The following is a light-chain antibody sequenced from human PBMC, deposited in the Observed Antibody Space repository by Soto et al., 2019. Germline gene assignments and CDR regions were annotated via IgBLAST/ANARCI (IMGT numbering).Light chain of an antibody. CDR1: SSDVVGYNY. CDR3: SSYTTSNTRQIV. Sequence: QSALTQPASVSGSPGQSITISCTGTSSDVVGYNYVSWYQHRPGKAPKLIIYDVTNRPSGVSNPFSGSKSGNTASLTISGLQPEDEADYYCSSYTTSNTRQIVFGTGTKVTVL. CDR2: DVT. J-gene: IGLJ1*01. V-gene: IGLV2-14*03.